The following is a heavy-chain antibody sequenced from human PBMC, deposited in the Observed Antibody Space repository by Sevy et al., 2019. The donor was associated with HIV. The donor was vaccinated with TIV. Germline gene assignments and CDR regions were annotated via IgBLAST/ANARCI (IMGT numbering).Heavy chain of an antibody. Sequence: GGSLRLSCAASGFTFSDYYMGWIRQAPGKGLEWVSYISSSGSTIYYADSVKGRFTIPRENAKNSLYLQMNSLRAEETAVYYCARDLYSGSSAGSDYWGQGTLVTVSS. CDR3: ARDLYSGSSAGSDY. CDR1: GFTFSDYY. J-gene: IGHJ4*02. V-gene: IGHV3-11*01. D-gene: IGHD1-26*01. CDR2: ISSSGSTI.